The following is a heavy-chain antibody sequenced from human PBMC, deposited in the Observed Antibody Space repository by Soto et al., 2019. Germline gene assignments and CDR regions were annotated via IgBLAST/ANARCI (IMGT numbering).Heavy chain of an antibody. CDR1: GGSISSGGYS. CDR2: IYHSGST. D-gene: IGHD7-27*01. CDR3: ARAKLGNWFDP. J-gene: IGHJ5*02. Sequence: QLQLQESGSGLVKPSQTLSLTCAVSGGSISSGGYSWSWIRQPPGKGLEWIWYIYHSGSTYYNPSLKXRXTXPXXRSKTQFSLKLSSVTAADTAVYHCARAKLGNWFDPWGQGTLVTVSS. V-gene: IGHV4-30-2*01.